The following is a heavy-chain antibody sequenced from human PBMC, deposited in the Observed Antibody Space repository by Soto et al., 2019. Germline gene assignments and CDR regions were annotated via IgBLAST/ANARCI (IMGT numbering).Heavy chain of an antibody. J-gene: IGHJ4*02. CDR2: MKPDGGEI. Sequence: GGSLRLSCVASGFTFTNYWMSWVLQPPGKGLEWVANMKPDGGEINYVDSVKGRFTISRDNAKNLMYLQMNSLSVEDTAVYYCGRDRGYSSFDYWGQGTPVTVSS. CDR1: GFTFTNYW. CDR3: GRDRGYSSFDY. V-gene: IGHV3-7*03. D-gene: IGHD4-4*01.